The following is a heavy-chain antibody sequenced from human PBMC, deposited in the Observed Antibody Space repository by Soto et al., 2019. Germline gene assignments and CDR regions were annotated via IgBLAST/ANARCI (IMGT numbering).Heavy chain of an antibody. Sequence: QVQLQQWGAGLLKPSETLSLTCAVYGGSFSGYYWSWIRQPPGKGLEWIGEINHSGSTNYNPSLKSRVTISVDTSKNQFSLKLSSVTAADTAVYYCARGDYGDYGYYYGMDVWGQGTTVTVSS. CDR2: INHSGST. V-gene: IGHV4-34*01. D-gene: IGHD4-17*01. CDR3: ARGDYGDYGYYYGMDV. J-gene: IGHJ6*02. CDR1: GGSFSGYY.